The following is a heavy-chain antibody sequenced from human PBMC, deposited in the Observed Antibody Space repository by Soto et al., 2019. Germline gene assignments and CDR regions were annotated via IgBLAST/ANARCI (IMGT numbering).Heavy chain of an antibody. CDR2: MNEDANTK. Sequence: GWSLRLACEFSVFAFKTYWMSWVRKAPGKGLEWLANMNEDANTKYYVDSVKGRFTILGDSAGNSLLLKMASLRAEDTAVYFCAAYNTSRHAAFDIWGRGTLVTVSS. CDR1: VFAFKTYW. V-gene: IGHV3-7*01. J-gene: IGHJ3*02. D-gene: IGHD1-20*01. CDR3: AAYNTSRHAAFDI.